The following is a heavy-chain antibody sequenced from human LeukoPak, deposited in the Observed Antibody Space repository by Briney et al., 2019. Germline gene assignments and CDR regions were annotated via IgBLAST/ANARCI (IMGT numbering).Heavy chain of an antibody. D-gene: IGHD3-22*01. Sequence: GGSLRLSCAASGFTFSSYGMHWVRQAPGKGLEWVAFIRYDGSNKYYADSVKGRFTISRDNAKNSLYLQMNSLRAEDTAVYYCARAEGNYYDSSGYYSTLDYWGQGTLVTVSS. CDR3: ARAEGNYYDSSGYYSTLDY. CDR1: GFTFSSYG. V-gene: IGHV3-30*02. J-gene: IGHJ4*02. CDR2: IRYDGSNK.